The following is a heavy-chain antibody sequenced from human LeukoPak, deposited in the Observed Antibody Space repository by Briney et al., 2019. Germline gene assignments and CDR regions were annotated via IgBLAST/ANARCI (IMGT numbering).Heavy chain of an antibody. CDR3: ARWSGSRDYYYYMDV. CDR1: GGPISSYY. CDR2: IYTSGST. D-gene: IGHD3-3*01. V-gene: IGHV4-4*07. Sequence: SETLSLTCTVSGGPISSYYWSWIRQPAGKGLEWIGRIYTSGSTNYNPSLKSRVTMSVDTSKNQFSLKLSSVTAADTAVYYCARWSGSRDYYYYMDVWGKGTTVTVSS. J-gene: IGHJ6*03.